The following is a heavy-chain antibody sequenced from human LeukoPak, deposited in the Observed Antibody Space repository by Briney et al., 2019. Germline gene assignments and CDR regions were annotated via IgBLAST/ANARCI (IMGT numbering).Heavy chain of an antibody. CDR2: IWYDGSNK. Sequence: PGRSLRLSCAASGFQFSTYGMHWVRQAPGKGLEWVGVIWYDGSNKIYAESVKGRFTISRDNSKNTLYLQMNSLRAEDTAVYYCAREVEWLSYWGQGTLVTVSS. J-gene: IGHJ4*02. CDR3: AREVEWLSY. V-gene: IGHV3-33*01. CDR1: GFQFSTYG. D-gene: IGHD3-3*01.